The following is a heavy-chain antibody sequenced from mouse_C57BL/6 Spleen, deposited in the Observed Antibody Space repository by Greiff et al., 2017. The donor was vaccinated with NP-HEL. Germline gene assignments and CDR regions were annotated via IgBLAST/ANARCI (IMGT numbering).Heavy chain of an antibody. CDR3: ARHDGHLEGFAY. D-gene: IGHD2-3*01. J-gene: IGHJ3*01. Sequence: EVKLVESGGGLVKPGGSLKLSCAASGFTFSDYGMHWVRQAPEKGLEWVAYISSGSSTIYYADTVKGRFTISRDNAKNTLFLQMTSLRSEDTAMYYCARHDGHLEGFAYWGQGTLVTVSA. CDR2: ISSGSSTI. V-gene: IGHV5-17*01. CDR1: GFTFSDYG.